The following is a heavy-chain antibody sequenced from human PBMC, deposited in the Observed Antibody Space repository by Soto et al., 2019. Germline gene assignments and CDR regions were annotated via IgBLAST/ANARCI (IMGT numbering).Heavy chain of an antibody. Sequence: SETLSLTCTVSGGSISSSSYYWGWIRQPPGKGLEWIGSIYYSGSTYYNPSLKSRVTISVDTSKNHFSLKLSSVTAADTAVYYCARSQGGYSGYDYPLDYWGQGTLVTVSS. CDR1: GGSISSSSYY. CDR2: IYYSGST. CDR3: ARSQGGYSGYDYPLDY. D-gene: IGHD5-12*01. V-gene: IGHV4-39*01. J-gene: IGHJ4*02.